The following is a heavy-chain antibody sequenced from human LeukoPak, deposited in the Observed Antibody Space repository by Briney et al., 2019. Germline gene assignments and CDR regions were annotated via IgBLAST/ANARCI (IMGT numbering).Heavy chain of an antibody. J-gene: IGHJ6*03. D-gene: IGHD2-2*01. Sequence: GGSLRLSCVASGFIFISYGMHWVRQAPGKGLEWVAFIRYDGSNKYYADSVKGRFTISRDNSKNTLYLQMNSLRAEDTAVYYCAKSVPAAKYYYYYYYMDVWGKGTTVTVSS. CDR3: AKSVPAAKYYYYYYYMDV. V-gene: IGHV3-30*02. CDR1: GFIFISYG. CDR2: IRYDGSNK.